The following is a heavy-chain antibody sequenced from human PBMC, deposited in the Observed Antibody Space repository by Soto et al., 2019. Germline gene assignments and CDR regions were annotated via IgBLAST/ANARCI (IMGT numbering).Heavy chain of an antibody. V-gene: IGHV3-23*01. J-gene: IGHJ4*02. CDR2: ISGSGGST. CDR3: AKDPDIVVVPAAIDY. CDR1: GVPFSSYS. Sequence: PGGSLSLSCAASGVPFSSYSMSWVRQAPGKGLEWVSAISGSGGSTYYADSVKGRFTISRDNSKNTLYLQMNSLRAEDTAVYYCAKDPDIVVVPAAIDYWGQGTLVTVSS. D-gene: IGHD2-2*01.